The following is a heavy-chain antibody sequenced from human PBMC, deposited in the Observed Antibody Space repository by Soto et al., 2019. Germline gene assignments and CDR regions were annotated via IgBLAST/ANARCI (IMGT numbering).Heavy chain of an antibody. D-gene: IGHD6-19*01. V-gene: IGHV3-48*03. J-gene: IGHJ4*02. Sequence: EVQLVESGGGLVQPGGSLRLSCAASGFTFSSYEMNWVRQAPGKGLEWVSYISSSGSTIYYADSVKGRFTISRDNAKNSLYRQRTSVRAEDTAVYYWARGQYSSGGGYFDYWGQETLVTVSS. CDR3: ARGQYSSGGGYFDY. CDR1: GFTFSSYE. CDR2: ISSSGSTI.